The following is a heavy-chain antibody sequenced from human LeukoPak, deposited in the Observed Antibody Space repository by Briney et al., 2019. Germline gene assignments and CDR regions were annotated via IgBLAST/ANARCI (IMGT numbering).Heavy chain of an antibody. CDR2: IYSSGNT. CDR3: ARGGYSSSWYEIDY. CDR1: GFTGGINDY. D-gene: IGHD6-13*01. Sequence: GGSLRLSCAGSGFTGGINDYMSWVRQAPGKGLEWVSVIYSSGNTYYADSVRGRFTISRDKSKNTLYLQMNSLTVEDTAMYYCARGGYSSSWYEIDYWGQGTLVTVSS. V-gene: IGHV3-66*01. J-gene: IGHJ4*02.